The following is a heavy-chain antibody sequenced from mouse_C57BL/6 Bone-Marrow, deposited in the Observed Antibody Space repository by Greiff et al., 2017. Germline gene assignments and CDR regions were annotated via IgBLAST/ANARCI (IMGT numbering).Heavy chain of an antibody. D-gene: IGHD1-1*01. Sequence: QVQLQQPGAELVKPGASVKLSCKASGYTFTSYWMHWVKQRPGRGLEWIGRVDPNRGGTKYNEKFKSKATLTVDKPSSTAYMQLSSLTSEDSAVYYCARGGYYGSSYEGWYFDVWGTGTTVTVSS. J-gene: IGHJ1*03. CDR2: VDPNRGGT. CDR3: ARGGYYGSSYEGWYFDV. V-gene: IGHV1-72*01. CDR1: GYTFTSYW.